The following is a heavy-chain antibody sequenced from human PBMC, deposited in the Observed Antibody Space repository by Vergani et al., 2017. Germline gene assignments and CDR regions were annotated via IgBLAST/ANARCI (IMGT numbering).Heavy chain of an antibody. D-gene: IGHD4-11*01. CDR1: GFTFSSAW. CDR2: IRPKTDGETT. Sequence: VQLVESGGGLVKPGGSLRLSCTTSGFTFSSAWMSWVRQAPGKGLEWVARIRPKTDGETTDYAGPVKGRFTISRDSSKTVYLQMNSLRVEDTDMYFCAKDLSYSTAWPHFDSRGQGTLVTVSS. J-gene: IGHJ4*02. V-gene: IGHV3-15*01. CDR3: AKDLSYSTAWPHFDS.